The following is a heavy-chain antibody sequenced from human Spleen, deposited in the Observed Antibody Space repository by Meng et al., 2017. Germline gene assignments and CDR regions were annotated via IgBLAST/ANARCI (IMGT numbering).Heavy chain of an antibody. D-gene: IGHD3-10*01. J-gene: IGHJ6*02. V-gene: IGHV3-21*01. CDR1: GFTFSSYS. CDR2: ISSSSSYI. Sequence: GGSLRLSCAASGFTFSSYSMNWVRQAPGKGLEWVSSISSSSSYIYYADSVKGRFTISRDNAKNTLYLQMDSLRAEDTAVYYCSTFYYGSGRYSYYYYAMDVWGQGTTVTVSS. CDR3: STFYYGSGRYSYYYYAMDV.